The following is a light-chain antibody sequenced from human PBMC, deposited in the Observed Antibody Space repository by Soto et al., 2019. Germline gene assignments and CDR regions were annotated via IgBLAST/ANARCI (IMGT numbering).Light chain of an antibody. CDR3: QQYGSSSEIT. V-gene: IGKV3-20*01. CDR1: QSVSNTY. Sequence: EIVLTQSPGTLSLSPGERATLSFRASQSVSNTYLAWYQQKPGQAPRLLIYAASSRATGIPDRFSGSGSGTDFTLTISRLEPEDFAVYYCQQYGSSSEITFGQGTRLEIK. J-gene: IGKJ5*01. CDR2: AAS.